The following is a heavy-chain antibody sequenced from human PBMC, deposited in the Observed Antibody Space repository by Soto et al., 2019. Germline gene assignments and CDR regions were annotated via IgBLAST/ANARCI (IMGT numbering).Heavy chain of an antibody. D-gene: IGHD1-1*01. Sequence: GGSLRLSCAASGFTFSSYAMHWVRQAPGKGLEWVAVISYDGSNKYYADSVKGRFTISRDNSKNTLYLQMNSLRAEDTAVYYCAPPTPPGWKYDYWGQGTLVTVSS. J-gene: IGHJ4*02. CDR1: GFTFSSYA. CDR2: ISYDGSNK. V-gene: IGHV3-30-3*01. CDR3: APPTPPGWKYDY.